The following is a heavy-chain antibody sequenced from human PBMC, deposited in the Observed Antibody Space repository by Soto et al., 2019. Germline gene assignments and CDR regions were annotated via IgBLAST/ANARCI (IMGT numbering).Heavy chain of an antibody. D-gene: IGHD3-10*01. V-gene: IGHV1-18*04. CDR2: ISGYNGNT. CDR1: GYTFTSYG. CDR3: ARAGKYYYGSGSPYYYGMDV. J-gene: IGHJ6*02. Sequence: QVQLVQSGAEVKKPGASVKVSCKASGYTFTSYGVSWVRQAPGQGLEWMGWISGYNGNTNSAQKLQGRVTMTTDTSTSTAYMELRSLRSDDTAVYYCARAGKYYYGSGSPYYYGMDVWGQGITVTDSS.